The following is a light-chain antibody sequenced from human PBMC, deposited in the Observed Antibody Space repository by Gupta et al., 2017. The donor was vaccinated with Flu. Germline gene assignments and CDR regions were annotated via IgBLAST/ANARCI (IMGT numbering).Light chain of an antibody. CDR2: SNS. J-gene: IGLJ2*01. CDR3: AAWDDRLNALL. Sequence: QSVLTQPASASGTPGQRVVISCSGDSSNIGINTVSWYQHLPGVAPKLHIYSNSRRPSGVPDRFSGSKSGTSASLVISGLQSDDEAAYYCAAWDDRLNALLCGGGTKVTVL. CDR1: SSNIGINT. V-gene: IGLV1-44*01.